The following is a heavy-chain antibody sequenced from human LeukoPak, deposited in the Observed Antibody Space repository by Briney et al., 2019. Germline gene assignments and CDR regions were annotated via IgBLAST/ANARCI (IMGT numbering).Heavy chain of an antibody. J-gene: IGHJ4*02. CDR1: GFTFSGSA. V-gene: IGHV3-73*01. CDR2: IRSKANTYAT. CDR3: AKGLKYYYDSSPSPGMY. D-gene: IGHD3-22*01. Sequence: QAGGSLRLSCAASGFTFSGSAMHWVRQASGKGLEWVGRIRSKANTYATAYAASVKGRFTISRDNSKNTLYLQMNSLRAEDTAVYYCAKGLKYYYDSSPSPGMYWGQGTLVTVSS.